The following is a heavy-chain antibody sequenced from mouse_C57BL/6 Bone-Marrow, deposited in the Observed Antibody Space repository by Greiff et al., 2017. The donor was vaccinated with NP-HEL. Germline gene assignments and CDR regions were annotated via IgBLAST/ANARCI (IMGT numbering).Heavy chain of an antibody. V-gene: IGHV1-81*01. Sequence: QVQLQQSGAELARPGASVKLSCKASGYTFTSYGISWVKQRTGQGLEWIGEIYPRSGNTYYNEKFKGKATLTADKSSSTAYMELRSLTSEASAVYFCAEQGWLLFFDYWGQGTTLTVSS. CDR1: GYTFTSYG. CDR2: IYPRSGNT. D-gene: IGHD2-3*01. CDR3: AEQGWLLFFDY. J-gene: IGHJ2*01.